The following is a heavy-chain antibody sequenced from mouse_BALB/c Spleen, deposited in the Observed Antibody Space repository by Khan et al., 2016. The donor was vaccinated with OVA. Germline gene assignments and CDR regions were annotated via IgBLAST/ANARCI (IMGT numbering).Heavy chain of an antibody. CDR3: VRRRDWYFDY. J-gene: IGHJ2*01. CDR2: IYWDDHK. D-gene: IGHD3-3*01. Sequence: QVTLKESGPGILQPSQTLSLTCSFSGFSLSISGMGVSWIRQPSGKGLEWLAHIYWDDHKRYNPSLKSRLTISEDTSRNQVFLKIIGLDTADSATYYCVRRRDWYFDYWGQGTTLTVSS. V-gene: IGHV8-12*01. CDR1: GFSLSISGMG.